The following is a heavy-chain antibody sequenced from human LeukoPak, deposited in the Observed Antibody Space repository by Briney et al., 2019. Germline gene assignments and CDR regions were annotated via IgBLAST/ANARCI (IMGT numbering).Heavy chain of an antibody. CDR3: ARERFISTDTDAFDI. CDR1: GGTFSSYA. V-gene: IGHV1-69*13. CDR2: IIPIFGTA. D-gene: IGHD3-3*01. J-gene: IGHJ3*02. Sequence: SVKVSCKASGGTFSSYAISWVRQAPGQGLEWMGGIIPIFGTANYAQKFQGRVTITADESTSTAYMELSSLRSEDTAVYYCARERFISTDTDAFDIWGQGTMVTVSS.